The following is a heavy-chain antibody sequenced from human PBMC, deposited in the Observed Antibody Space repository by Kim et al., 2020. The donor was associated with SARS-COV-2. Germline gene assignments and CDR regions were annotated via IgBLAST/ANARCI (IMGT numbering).Heavy chain of an antibody. D-gene: IGHD1-1*01. Sequence: ASVKVSCKASGYTFTGYYMHWVRQAPGQGLEWMGWINPNSGGTNYAQKFQGRVTMTRDTSISTAYMELSRLRSDDTAVYYCARPNSGTGTDAFDIWGQGTMVTVSS. CDR1: GYTFTGYY. CDR3: ARPNSGTGTDAFDI. V-gene: IGHV1-2*02. CDR2: INPNSGGT. J-gene: IGHJ3*02.